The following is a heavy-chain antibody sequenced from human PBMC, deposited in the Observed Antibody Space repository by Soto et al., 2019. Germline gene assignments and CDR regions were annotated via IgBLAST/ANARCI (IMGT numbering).Heavy chain of an antibody. D-gene: IGHD2-15*01. Sequence: RRSYEACGVKVSSYGRRSVHQKKGKGLEWVSAISGSGGSTYYADSVKGRFTISRDNSKNTLYLQMNSLTVEDAAVYYCTKDRVPDGIYSFDYWGQGALVTVSS. CDR1: GVKVSSYG. J-gene: IGHJ4*02. V-gene: IGHV3-23*01. CDR2: ISGSGGST. CDR3: TKDRVPDGIYSFDY.